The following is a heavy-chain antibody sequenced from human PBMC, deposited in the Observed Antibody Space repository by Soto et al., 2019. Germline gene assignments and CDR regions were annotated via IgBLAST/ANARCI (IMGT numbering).Heavy chain of an antibody. CDR2: IIPIFGTA. CDR3: ARDGDTAMVTLLMDV. D-gene: IGHD5-18*01. J-gene: IGHJ6*02. V-gene: IGHV1-69*06. Sequence: ASVKVSCKASGGTFSSYAISWVRQAPGQGLEWVGGIIPIFGTANYAQKFQGRVTITADKSTSTAYMELSSLRSEDTAVYYCARDGDTAMVTLLMDVWGQGTTVTVSS. CDR1: GGTFSSYA.